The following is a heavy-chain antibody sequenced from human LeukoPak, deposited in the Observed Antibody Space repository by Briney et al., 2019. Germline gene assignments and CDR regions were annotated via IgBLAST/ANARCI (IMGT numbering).Heavy chain of an antibody. D-gene: IGHD3-16*01. J-gene: IGHJ4*02. CDR1: GYTFTSYD. CDR2: MNPNSGNT. V-gene: IGHV1-8*01. Sequence: GASVKVSCKASGYTFTSYDINWVRQATGQGLEWMGWMNPNSGNTGYAQKFQGRVTMTRNTSISTAYMELSSLRSEDTAVYYCARARGPKVGEPVAIWGPGTLVTVSS. CDR3: ARARGPKVGEPVAI.